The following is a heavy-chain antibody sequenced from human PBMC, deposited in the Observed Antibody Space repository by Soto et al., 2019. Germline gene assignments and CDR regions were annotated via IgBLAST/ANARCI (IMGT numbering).Heavy chain of an antibody. Sequence: SETLSLTCTVSGGSISSYYWSWIRQPPGKGLEWIGYIYYSGSTNYNPSLKSRVTISVDTSKNQFSLKLSSVTAADTAVYYCARNLVVVPAAMEYFDYWGQGTLVTVSS. CDR3: ARNLVVVPAAMEYFDY. V-gene: IGHV4-59*01. J-gene: IGHJ4*02. CDR2: IYYSGST. D-gene: IGHD2-2*01. CDR1: GGSISSYY.